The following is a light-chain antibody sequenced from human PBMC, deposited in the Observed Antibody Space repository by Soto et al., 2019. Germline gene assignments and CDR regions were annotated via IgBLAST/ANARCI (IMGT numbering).Light chain of an antibody. CDR2: STS. CDR3: LLYYAAAPV. J-gene: IGLJ3*02. CDR1: TGAVTSGYY. V-gene: IGLV7-43*01. Sequence: QAVVTQEPSQTVSPGGTVTLSCASSTGAVTSGYYPNWFQQKPGQAPRALIYSTSNKQSWTPARFSGSLLGGKAALTLSGVQPEDEAEYYCLLYYAAAPVFGGGTKLTVL.